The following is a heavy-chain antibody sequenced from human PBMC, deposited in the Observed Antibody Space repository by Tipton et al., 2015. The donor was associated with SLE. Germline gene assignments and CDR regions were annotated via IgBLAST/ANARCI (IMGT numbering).Heavy chain of an antibody. Sequence: TLSLTCTVSGGSISSYYWSWIRQPAGGGLEWIGRIYTNENTNYNPSLKSRVTMSVDTSKNHLSLKLISVTAADTAVYYCAGEFTNSWRFDYWGQGTLVNVSS. CDR2: IYTNENT. CDR3: AGEFTNSWRFDY. D-gene: IGHD6-13*01. J-gene: IGHJ4*02. CDR1: GGSISSYY. V-gene: IGHV4-4*07.